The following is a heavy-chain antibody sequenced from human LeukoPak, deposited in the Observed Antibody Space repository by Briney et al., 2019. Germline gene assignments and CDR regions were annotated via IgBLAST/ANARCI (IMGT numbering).Heavy chain of an antibody. Sequence: SETLSLTCAVYGRSFSGYYWSWIRQPPGKGLEWIGEINHSGSTNYNPSLKSRVTISVDTSKNQFSLKLSSVTAADTAVYYCARGYRSIAAVRVNNWFDPWGQGTLVTVSS. CDR2: INHSGST. V-gene: IGHV4-34*01. CDR1: GRSFSGYY. J-gene: IGHJ5*02. D-gene: IGHD6-13*01. CDR3: ARGYRSIAAVRVNNWFDP.